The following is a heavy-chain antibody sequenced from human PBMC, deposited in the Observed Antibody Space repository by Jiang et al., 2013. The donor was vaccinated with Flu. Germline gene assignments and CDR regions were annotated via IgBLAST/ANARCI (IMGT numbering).Heavy chain of an antibody. J-gene: IGHJ4*02. CDR3: ARQPFPNSSGWYCDY. V-gene: IGHV5-51*01. CDR2: IYPGESLI. Sequence: PGESLKISCEGSGFNFNKYWIGWVRQMPGKGLEWVAIIYPGESLIRYNPSFQGQVTISADRSINTAYLEWSSLKASDTAMYYCARQPFPNSSGWYCDYWGQGTLVTVSS. CDR1: GFNFNKYW. D-gene: IGHD6-19*01.